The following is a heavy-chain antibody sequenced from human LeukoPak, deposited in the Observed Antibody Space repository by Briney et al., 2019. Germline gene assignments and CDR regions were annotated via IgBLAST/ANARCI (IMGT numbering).Heavy chain of an antibody. D-gene: IGHD1-26*01. V-gene: IGHV3-9*01. J-gene: IGHJ6*02. CDR2: ISWNSGSI. CDR1: GFTFDDYA. CDR3: AKDRGGSYGNHYYYGMDV. Sequence: GGSLRLSCAASGFTFDDYAMHWVRQAPGKGLEWVSGISWNSGSIGYADSVKGRFTISRDNAKNSLYLQMNSLRAEDTALYYCAKDRGGSYGNHYYYGMDVWGRGTTVTVSS.